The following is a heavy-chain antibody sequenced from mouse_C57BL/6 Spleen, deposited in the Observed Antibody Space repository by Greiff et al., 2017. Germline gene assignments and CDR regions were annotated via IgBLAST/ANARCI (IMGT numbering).Heavy chain of an antibody. CDR3: ARGGYGFDY. D-gene: IGHD2-2*01. CDR2: LYPGSGNT. CDR1: GYTFTDYY. V-gene: IGHV1-84*01. Sequence: QVQLKQSGPELVKPGASVKISCKASGYTFTDYYINWVKQRPGQGLEWIGWLYPGSGNTKYNEKFKGKATLTVDTSSSTAYMQLSSLTSEDSAVYFCARGGYGFDYWGQGTTLTVSS. J-gene: IGHJ2*01.